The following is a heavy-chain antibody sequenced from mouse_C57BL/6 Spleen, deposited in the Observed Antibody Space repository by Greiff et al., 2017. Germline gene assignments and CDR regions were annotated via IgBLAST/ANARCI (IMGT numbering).Heavy chain of an antibody. CDR3: TSRKGGNYYYFDY. V-gene: IGHV1-15*01. Sequence: VKLMESGAELVRPGASVTLSCKASGYTFTDYEMHWVKQTPVHGLEWIGAIDPETGGTAYNQKFKGKAILTADKSSSTAYMELRSLRSEDSAVSSCTSRKGGNYYYFDYWGQGTTLTVSS. CDR1: GYTFTDYE. D-gene: IGHD2-1*01. J-gene: IGHJ2*01. CDR2: IDPETGGT.